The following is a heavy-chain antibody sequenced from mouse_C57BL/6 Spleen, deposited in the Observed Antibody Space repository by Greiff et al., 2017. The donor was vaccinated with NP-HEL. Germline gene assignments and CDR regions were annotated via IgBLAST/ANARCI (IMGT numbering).Heavy chain of an antibody. CDR1: GFTFSDYG. Sequence: EVMLVESGGGLVKPGGSLKLSCAASGFTFSDYGMHWVRQAPEKGLEWVAYISSGSSTIYYADTVKGRFTISRDNAKNTLFLQMTSLRSEDTAMYYCARGDSSGYWFAYWGQGTLVTVSA. D-gene: IGHD3-2*02. CDR2: ISSGSSTI. V-gene: IGHV5-17*01. CDR3: ARGDSSGYWFAY. J-gene: IGHJ3*01.